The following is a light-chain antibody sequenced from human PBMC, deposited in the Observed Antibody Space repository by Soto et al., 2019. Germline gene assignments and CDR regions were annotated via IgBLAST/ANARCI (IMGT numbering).Light chain of an antibody. V-gene: IGLV2-14*03. Sequence: QSVLTQPASVSGSPGQSITISCTGTSSDVGGYNYVSWYQQHPGKTPKLMIYHVSNRPSGVSNRFSGSKSGNTASLTISGLQAEDEADYYSSSYASSSTLYVFGAGTKLSVL. J-gene: IGLJ1*01. CDR2: HVS. CDR1: SSDVGGYNY. CDR3: SSYASSSTLYV.